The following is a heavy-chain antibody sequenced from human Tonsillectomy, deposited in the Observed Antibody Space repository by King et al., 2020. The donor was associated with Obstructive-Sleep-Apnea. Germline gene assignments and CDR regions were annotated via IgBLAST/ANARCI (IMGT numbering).Heavy chain of an antibody. Sequence: VQLVESGGGVVQPGRSLRLSCAASGFTFSSYAMHWVRQAPGKGLEWVAVISYDGSNKYYADSVKGRFTNSTDNSKKTLYLQMNSLRAEDTAVYYCAGGGYSSGWYKEGFFDYWGQGTLVTVSS. CDR2: ISYDGSNK. CDR3: AGGGYSSGWYKEGFFDY. J-gene: IGHJ4*02. V-gene: IGHV3-30-3*01. CDR1: GFTFSSYA. D-gene: IGHD6-19*01.